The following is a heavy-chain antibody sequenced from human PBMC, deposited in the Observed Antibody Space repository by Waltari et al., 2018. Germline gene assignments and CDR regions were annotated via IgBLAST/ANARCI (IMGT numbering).Heavy chain of an antibody. CDR3: ARVSSYYDSSGYLSSVADY. CDR1: GDSVSSNSAA. CDR2: TYYRSKWYN. Sequence: QVQLQQSGPGLVKPSQTLSLTCAISGDSVSSNSAAWNWIRQSPSRGLEWLGRTYYRSKWYNDYAVSVKSRITINPDTSKNQFSLQLNSVTPEDTAVYYCARVSSYYDSSGYLSSVADYWGQGTLVTVSS. V-gene: IGHV6-1*01. D-gene: IGHD3-22*01. J-gene: IGHJ4*02.